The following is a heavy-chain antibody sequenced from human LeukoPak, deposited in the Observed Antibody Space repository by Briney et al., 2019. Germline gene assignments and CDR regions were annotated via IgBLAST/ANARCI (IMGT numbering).Heavy chain of an antibody. CDR3: ARSENYDFWSGDAFDY. Sequence: SVKVSCKASGGTFSSYAISWVRQATGQGLEWMGRIIPIFGTANYAQKFQGRVTITTDESTSTAYMELSSLRSEDTAVYYCARSENYDFWSGDAFDYWGQGTLVTVSS. D-gene: IGHD3-3*01. V-gene: IGHV1-69*05. J-gene: IGHJ4*02. CDR1: GGTFSSYA. CDR2: IIPIFGTA.